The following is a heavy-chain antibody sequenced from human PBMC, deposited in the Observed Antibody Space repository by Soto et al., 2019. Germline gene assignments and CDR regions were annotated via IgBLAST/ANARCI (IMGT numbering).Heavy chain of an antibody. CDR3: AKDIATTTREGHDAFDV. D-gene: IGHD1-1*01. J-gene: IGHJ3*01. CDR2: ISWNSGSI. Sequence: DVQLVESGGGLVQPGRSLRLSCAASGFTFDDYAMHWVRQAPGKGLEWVSGISWNSGSIGYADSVMGRFTISRDNAKNSLYLQMNSLRVEHTALYYCAKDIATTTREGHDAFDVWGQGTMVTVSS. CDR1: GFTFDDYA. V-gene: IGHV3-9*01.